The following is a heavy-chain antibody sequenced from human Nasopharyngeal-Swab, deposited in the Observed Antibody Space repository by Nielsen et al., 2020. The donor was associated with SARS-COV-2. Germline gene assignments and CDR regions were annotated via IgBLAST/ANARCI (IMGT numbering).Heavy chain of an antibody. CDR3: AREDTDYYDSSGYFDY. V-gene: IGHV3-11*01. J-gene: IGHJ4*02. D-gene: IGHD3-22*01. CDR2: ISSSGSTI. CDR1: GFTFSDYY. Sequence: GGSLKISCAASGFTFSDYYMSWIRQAPGKGLEWVSYISSSGSTIYYADSVKGRFTISRDNAKNSLYLQMNSLRAEDTAVYYCAREDTDYYDSSGYFDYWGQGTLVTVSS.